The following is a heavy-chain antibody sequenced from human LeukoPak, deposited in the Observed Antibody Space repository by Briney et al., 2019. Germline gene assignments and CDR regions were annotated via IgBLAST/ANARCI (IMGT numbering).Heavy chain of an antibody. CDR1: GYMFTNYY. CDR3: ARVPLGGSQLYSFDY. CDR2: INPSGGST. V-gene: IGHV1-46*01. J-gene: IGHJ4*02. Sequence: ASVKVSCKAFGYMFTNYYIHWVRQAPGQGLEWMGVINPSGGSTSYAEKFQGRVTMTRDTSTSTVYMELSSLRSDDTAVYYCARVPLGGSQLYSFDYWGQGTLVTVSS. D-gene: IGHD1-26*01.